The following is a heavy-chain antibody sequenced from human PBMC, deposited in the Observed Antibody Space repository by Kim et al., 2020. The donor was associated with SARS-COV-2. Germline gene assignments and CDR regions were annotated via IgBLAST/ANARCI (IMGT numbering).Heavy chain of an antibody. CDR2: ISTTSTYT. Sequence: GGSLRLSCAASGFTFSDYYMSWIRQAPGKGLEWLSYISTTSTYTNYADSVKGRCTISRDNTKDSLYLQMNSLRVEDTALYYCARVTPGGGSSWYADWGQGALVTVSS. J-gene: IGHJ1*01. V-gene: IGHV3-11*05. D-gene: IGHD6-13*01. CDR3: ARVTPGGGSSWYAD. CDR1: GFTFSDYY.